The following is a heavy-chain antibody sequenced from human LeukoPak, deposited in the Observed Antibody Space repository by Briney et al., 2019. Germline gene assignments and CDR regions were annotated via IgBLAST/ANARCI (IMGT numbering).Heavy chain of an antibody. J-gene: IGHJ4*02. D-gene: IGHD6-19*01. V-gene: IGHV3-23*01. CDR2: ISGSGGST. CDR1: GFTFSSYA. CDR3: AHYSSGWYGRFDY. Sequence: PGGSLRLSCAASGFTFSSYAMSWVRQAPGKGLEWVSAISGSGGSTYYADSVKGRFTISRDNSKNTLYLQINSLRAEDTAVYYCAHYSSGWYGRFDYWGQGTLVTVSS.